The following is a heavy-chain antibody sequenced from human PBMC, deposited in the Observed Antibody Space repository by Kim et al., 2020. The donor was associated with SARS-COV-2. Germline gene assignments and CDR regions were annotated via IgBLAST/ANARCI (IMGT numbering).Heavy chain of an antibody. V-gene: IGHV3-49*03. D-gene: IGHD3-16*02. CDR3: TRVPMITFGGVIAADAFNI. Sequence: GGSLRLSCTASGFTFGDYAMSWFRQAPGKGLAWVGFIRSKAYGGTTEYAASVNGRFTISRDDSKSFAYLQMNSLKTEDTAVYYCTRVPMITFGGVIAADAFNIWGHGTMVTVSS. CDR1: GFTFGDYA. CDR2: IRSKAYGGTT. J-gene: IGHJ3*02.